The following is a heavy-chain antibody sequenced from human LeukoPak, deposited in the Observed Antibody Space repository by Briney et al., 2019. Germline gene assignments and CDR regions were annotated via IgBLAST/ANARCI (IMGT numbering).Heavy chain of an antibody. V-gene: IGHV3-23*01. J-gene: IGHJ4*02. CDR1: GFTFSSYA. CDR3: ARDESDY. CDR2: ISGGGGST. Sequence: GGSLRLSCAASGFTFSSYAMSWVRQAPGKGLEWVSDISGGGGSTYYADSVKGRFTISRDNSKDTLYLQLNSLRAEDTAVYYCARDESDYWGQGTLVTVSS.